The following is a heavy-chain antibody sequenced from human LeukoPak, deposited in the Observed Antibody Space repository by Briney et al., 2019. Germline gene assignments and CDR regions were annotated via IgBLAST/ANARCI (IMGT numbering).Heavy chain of an antibody. CDR3: ARGSRMYYYDSSGYSLPLN. CDR2: IYSGGST. Sequence: GGSLRLSCAASGFTVSSNYMSWVRQAPGKGLGWVSVIYSGGSTYYADSVKGRFTISRDNSKNTLYLQMNSLRAEDTAVYYCARGSRMYYYDSSGYSLPLNLGQGTLVTVSS. V-gene: IGHV3-66*02. D-gene: IGHD3-22*01. CDR1: GFTVSSNY. J-gene: IGHJ4*02.